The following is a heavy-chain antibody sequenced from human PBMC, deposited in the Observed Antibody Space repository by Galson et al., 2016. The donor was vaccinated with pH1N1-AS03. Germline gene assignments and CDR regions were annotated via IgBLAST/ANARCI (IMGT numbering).Heavy chain of an antibody. J-gene: IGHJ6*02. Sequence: TLSLTCTVSGGSISSGSYNWSWIRQPAGKGLEWIGRIYTSGSTNYNPTLKSRVTILVDKSKNQPSLKLSSVTAADTAVYYCARSRPLQMMRDGLDVWGRGTAVTVSS. CDR3: ARSRPLQMMRDGLDV. V-gene: IGHV4-61*02. CDR1: GGSISSGSYN. CDR2: IYTSGST. D-gene: IGHD2-21*02.